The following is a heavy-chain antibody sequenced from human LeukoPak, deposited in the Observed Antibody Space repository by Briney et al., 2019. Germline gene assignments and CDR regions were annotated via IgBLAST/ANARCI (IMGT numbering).Heavy chain of an antibody. V-gene: IGHV3-21*01. CDR2: ITSSNSYI. CDR3: ARDGSGYSPYYFDY. CDR1: GFTFSSYS. D-gene: IGHD5-18*01. J-gene: IGHJ4*02. Sequence: GGSLRLSCAASGFTFSSYSMNWVRQAPGKGLELVSSITSSNSYIYYADSVKGRFTISRDNAKNSLYLQMNSLRAEDTAVYYCARDGSGYSPYYFDYWGQGTLVTVSS.